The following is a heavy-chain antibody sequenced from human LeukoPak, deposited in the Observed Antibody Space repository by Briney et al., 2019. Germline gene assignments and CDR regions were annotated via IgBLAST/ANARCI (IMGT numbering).Heavy chain of an antibody. CDR2: IYGDGTT. CDR1: GLSSNY. Sequence: GGSLRLSCAVSGLSSNYMSWVRQAPGKGLEWVSVIYGDGTTHYADSVKGRFTISRDSSKNTLYLQMTSLRDEDTAAFFCARVNQLTGTHYYYMDVWGKGTTVTVSS. J-gene: IGHJ6*03. CDR3: ARVNQLTGTHYYYMDV. V-gene: IGHV3-53*01. D-gene: IGHD1-20*01.